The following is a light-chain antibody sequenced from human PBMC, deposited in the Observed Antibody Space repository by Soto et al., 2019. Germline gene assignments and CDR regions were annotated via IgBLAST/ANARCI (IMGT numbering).Light chain of an antibody. V-gene: IGLV3-21*02. Sequence: SYELTQPPSVSVAPGQTARITCGGNNIGGKSLHWYQQKPGQAPVLVVYDDGDRPSGIPERFSGSNSGNTATLTISRVEAGDAADYYCQVWDNNYDHYVFGTGTKVT. CDR2: DDG. CDR3: QVWDNNYDHYV. J-gene: IGLJ1*01. CDR1: NIGGKS.